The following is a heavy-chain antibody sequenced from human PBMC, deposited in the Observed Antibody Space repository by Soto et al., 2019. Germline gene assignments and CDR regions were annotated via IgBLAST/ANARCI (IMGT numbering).Heavy chain of an antibody. J-gene: IGHJ4*02. Sequence: GGSLRLSCAASGFIFSNNAMNWVRQAPGQGLEWVSGISVSGSSTYYADSVKGRFTISRDNSKNTLNLQMNSLRAEDTAVYYCVKVYYASRGTQSGFDYWGQGTLVSVSS. CDR3: VKVYYASRGTQSGFDY. D-gene: IGHD3-22*01. CDR2: ISVSGSST. V-gene: IGHV3-23*01. CDR1: GFIFSNNA.